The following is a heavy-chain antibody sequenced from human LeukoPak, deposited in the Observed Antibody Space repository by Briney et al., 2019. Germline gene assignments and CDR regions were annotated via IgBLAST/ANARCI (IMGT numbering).Heavy chain of an antibody. CDR1: GCPVSTKY. Sequence: GSLRLSCVASGCPVSTKYRSWIRQPPGKGLEWIGEINHSGSTNYNPSLKSRVTISVDTSKNQFSLKLSSVTAADTAVYYCARRQKSYYYDSSGYYTPTSYFDYWGQGTLVTVSS. J-gene: IGHJ4*02. CDR3: ARRQKSYYYDSSGYYTPTSYFDY. D-gene: IGHD3-22*01. V-gene: IGHV4-34*01. CDR2: INHSGST.